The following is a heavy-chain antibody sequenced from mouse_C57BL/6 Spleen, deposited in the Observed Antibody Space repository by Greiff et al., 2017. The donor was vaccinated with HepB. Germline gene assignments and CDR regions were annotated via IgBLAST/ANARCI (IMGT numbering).Heavy chain of an antibody. Sequence: EVQLQQSGAELVRPGASVKLSCTASGFNIKDDYMHWVKQRPEQGLEWIGWIDPENGDTEYASKFQGKATITADTSSNTAYLQLSSLTSEDTAGYYCTSSYYYGSSLAWFAYWGQGTLVTVSA. CDR2: IDPENGDT. D-gene: IGHD1-1*01. V-gene: IGHV14-4*01. CDR1: GFNIKDDY. CDR3: TSSYYYGSSLAWFAY. J-gene: IGHJ3*01.